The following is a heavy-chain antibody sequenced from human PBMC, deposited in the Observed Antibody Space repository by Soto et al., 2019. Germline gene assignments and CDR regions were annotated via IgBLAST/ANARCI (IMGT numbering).Heavy chain of an antibody. CDR1: GGFVSSGSYY. D-gene: IGHD1-1*01. Sequence: TLSLTCAVYGGFVSSGSYYWSWIRQPPGKGLEWIGEMSHSGGTHFNPSLKSRVTISVDTSKNQFSLKMSSVTAADTALYYCARVERGTATTVVDAFDIWGPGTMVTVSS. J-gene: IGHJ3*02. V-gene: IGHV4-34*01. CDR2: MSHSGGT. CDR3: ARVERGTATTVVDAFDI.